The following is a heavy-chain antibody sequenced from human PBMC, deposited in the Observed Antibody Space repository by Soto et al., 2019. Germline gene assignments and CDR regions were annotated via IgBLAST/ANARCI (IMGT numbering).Heavy chain of an antibody. CDR1: GDSISSNGDY. Sequence: QVQLQESGPGLVKPSQTLSLTCTVSGDSISSNGDYWSWIRQHPGKGLEWFGYIYYSGSTDYNPSLKSRVTISLDTSKKQCSLKLSSVTAADTAVYNLAIEHRWSKQYYGMDVWGQGTTVSVSS. J-gene: IGHJ6*02. D-gene: IGHD2-15*01. V-gene: IGHV4-31*03. CDR2: IYYSGST. CDR3: AIEHRWSKQYYGMDV.